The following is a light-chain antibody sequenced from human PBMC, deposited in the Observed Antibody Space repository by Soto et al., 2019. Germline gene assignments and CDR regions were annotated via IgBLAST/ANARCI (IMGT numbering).Light chain of an antibody. Sequence: QSALTQPASVSGSPGQSITISCTGTSSDVGGYNYVSWYQQHPGKAPKLMIFEVSNRPSGVSNRFSGSKSGNTASLTISGLQAEDEAVYYCSSYTSSSTVVFGGGTKLTVL. J-gene: IGLJ2*01. CDR1: SSDVGGYNY. V-gene: IGLV2-14*01. CDR2: EVS. CDR3: SSYTSSSTVV.